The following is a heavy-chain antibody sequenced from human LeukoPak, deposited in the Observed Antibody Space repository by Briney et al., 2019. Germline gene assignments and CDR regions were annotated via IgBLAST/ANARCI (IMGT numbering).Heavy chain of an antibody. Sequence: GESLKIDCKGSRFSFTLDWMGWTRQMPGKGLEWMGIIYPGDSDTRYSPSFQGQVTISVDKSISTAYLQWSSLKASDTAMYYCATRPACGTACLPNYWGQGTLVTVSS. J-gene: IGHJ4*02. D-gene: IGHD2-15*01. CDR2: IYPGDSDT. V-gene: IGHV5-51*01. CDR1: RFSFTLDW. CDR3: ATRPACGTACLPNY.